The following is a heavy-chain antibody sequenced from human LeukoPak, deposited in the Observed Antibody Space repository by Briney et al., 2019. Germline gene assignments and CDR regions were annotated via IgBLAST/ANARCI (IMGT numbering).Heavy chain of an antibody. V-gene: IGHV1-18*01. J-gene: IGHJ6*03. CDR3: ARVGWGVNYYQYMDV. Sequence: ASGKVSCKASGYTFTSYGISWVRLAPGHELEWMGWISAYNGNRKYEKKLQGRVTMTTDTATSTAYMELSSLRADDTAVYYCARVGWGVNYYQYMDVWGKGTTVTVSS. D-gene: IGHD3-10*01. CDR1: GYTFTSYG. CDR2: ISAYNGNR.